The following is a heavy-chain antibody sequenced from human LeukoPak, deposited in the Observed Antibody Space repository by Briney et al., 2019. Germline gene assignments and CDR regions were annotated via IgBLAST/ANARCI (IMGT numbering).Heavy chain of an antibody. CDR2: IYYSGST. V-gene: IGHV4-59*01. CDR1: GGSISSNY. Sequence: PSETLSLTCTVSGGSISSNYWSWIRQPPGKGLEWIGYIYYSGSTNSNPSLKSRVTISVDTSKNQFSLTLSSVTAADTAVYYCARDPGYGDYLNYFYYWGQGTLVTVS. J-gene: IGHJ4*02. CDR3: ARDPGYGDYLNYFYY. D-gene: IGHD4-17*01.